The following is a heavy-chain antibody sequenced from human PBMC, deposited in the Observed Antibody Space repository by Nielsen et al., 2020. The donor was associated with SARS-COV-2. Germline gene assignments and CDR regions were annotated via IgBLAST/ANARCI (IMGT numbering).Heavy chain of an antibody. CDR2: IYYSGST. J-gene: IGHJ4*02. V-gene: IGHV4-39*07. Sequence: EPLKISCTVSGGSISSSSYYWGWIRQPPGKGLEWIGSIYYSGSTYYNPSLKSRVTISVDTSKNQFSLKLSSVTAADTAVYYCARDLGYCSSTSCYVWGQGTLVTVSS. CDR1: GGSISSSSYY. D-gene: IGHD2-2*01. CDR3: ARDLGYCSSTSCYV.